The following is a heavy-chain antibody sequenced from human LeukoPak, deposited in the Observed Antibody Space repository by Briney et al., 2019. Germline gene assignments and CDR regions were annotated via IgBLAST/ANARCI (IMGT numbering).Heavy chain of an antibody. CDR1: GYTFTVFH. J-gene: IGHJ6*02. D-gene: IGHD2-15*01. Sequence: GASVKVSSKASGYTFTVFHIHWVRQAPGQGLEWMGLINPNSGSTSYAQKFQGRVTMTRDTSTSTVYMELSSLRSEDTAVYYCARDWIINCSGGSCYSHYYYYGMDVWGQGTTVTVSS. CDR3: ARDWIINCSGGSCYSHYYYYGMDV. V-gene: IGHV1-46*01. CDR2: INPNSGST.